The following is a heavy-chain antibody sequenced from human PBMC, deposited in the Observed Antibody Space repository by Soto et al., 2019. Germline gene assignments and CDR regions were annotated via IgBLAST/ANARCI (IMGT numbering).Heavy chain of an antibody. CDR3: ARKNTVTSPRGAFDI. J-gene: IGHJ3*02. D-gene: IGHD4-17*01. Sequence: EVQLVESGGGLVQPGGSLRLSCAASGFTVSSNHMSWVRQAPGKGLEWVSVIYSGGSTYYADSVKGSFTISRDNSKNTLYLQMNSLRAEDTAVYYCARKNTVTSPRGAFDIWGQGTMVTVSS. CDR2: IYSGGST. CDR1: GFTVSSNH. V-gene: IGHV3-66*01.